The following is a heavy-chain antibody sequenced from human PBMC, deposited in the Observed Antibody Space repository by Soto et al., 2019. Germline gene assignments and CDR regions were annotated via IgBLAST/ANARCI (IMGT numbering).Heavy chain of an antibody. V-gene: IGHV3-30*18. Sequence: QVQLVEAGGGVVKPGTSLRLSCAASGFAFSTYGMHWVSQAPGNWLEWLSLISYDGSNKYYADSVTGLFTISRDNSKSALYLQITSVRADETVVYYYAKGSNGVGVEVAGTHCWGQGTLVTVST. D-gene: IGHD6-19*01. CDR1: GFAFSTYG. CDR2: ISYDGSNK. J-gene: IGHJ4*02. CDR3: AKGSNGVGVEVAGTHC.